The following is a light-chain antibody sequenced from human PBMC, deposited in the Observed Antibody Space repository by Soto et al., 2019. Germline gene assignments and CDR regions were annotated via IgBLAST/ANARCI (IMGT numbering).Light chain of an antibody. J-gene: IGLJ2*01. Sequence: QSVLTQPPSASGTPGQRVTISCSGSSSNIGSNTVNWYQKLPGTAPKLLIYINNQRPSGGPDRFSGSKSGTSASLAISGLQSEDEADYYCAAWDDSLNGVVFGGGAKLTVL. CDR3: AAWDDSLNGVV. CDR1: SSNIGSNT. V-gene: IGLV1-44*01. CDR2: INN.